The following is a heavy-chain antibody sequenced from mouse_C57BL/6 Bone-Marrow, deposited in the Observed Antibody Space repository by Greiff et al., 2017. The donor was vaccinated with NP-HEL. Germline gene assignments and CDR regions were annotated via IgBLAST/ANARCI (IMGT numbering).Heavy chain of an antibody. V-gene: IGHV1-52*01. Sequence: QVQLQQPGAELVRPGSSVKLSCKASGYTFISYWMHWVKQRPIQGLEWIGNIDPSDSETHYNQKFKDKATLTVDKSSSTAYMQLSSLTSDDSAVYYCASRYSGSKTHFFDYWGQGTTLTVSS. CDR3: ASRYSGSKTHFFDY. D-gene: IGHD1-1*01. CDR1: GYTFISYW. CDR2: IDPSDSET. J-gene: IGHJ2*01.